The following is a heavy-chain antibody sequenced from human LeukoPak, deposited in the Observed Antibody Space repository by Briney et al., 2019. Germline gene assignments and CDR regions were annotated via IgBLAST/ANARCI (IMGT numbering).Heavy chain of an antibody. Sequence: GGSLRLSCAASGFTFTSYNMNWVRQAPGEGLEWVSSITSSGTSMYYADSVKGRFTISRDNAKNSLYLQMNSLRVEDTAVYYCARDAPGTVTNDYWGQGTLVTVSS. J-gene: IGHJ4*02. CDR3: ARDAPGTVTNDY. CDR2: ITSSGTSM. V-gene: IGHV3-21*01. D-gene: IGHD4-17*01. CDR1: GFTFTSYN.